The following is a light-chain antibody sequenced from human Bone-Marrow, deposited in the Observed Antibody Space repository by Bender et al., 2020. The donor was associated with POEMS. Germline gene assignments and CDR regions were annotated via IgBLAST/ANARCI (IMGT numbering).Light chain of an antibody. CDR3: CSYAGRPTV. Sequence: QSALTQPASVSGSPGQSITISCTGTASDIGSYDHVSWYLRHPGKVPKVLIYEVNKRPSDVSDRFSGSKSGNMASLTIFGLQAEDEADYYCCSYAGRPTVFGGGTKVTVL. J-gene: IGLJ2*01. CDR1: ASDIGSYDH. CDR2: EVN. V-gene: IGLV2-23*02.